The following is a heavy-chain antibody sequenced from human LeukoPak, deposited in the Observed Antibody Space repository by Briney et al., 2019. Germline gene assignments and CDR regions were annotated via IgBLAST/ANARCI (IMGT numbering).Heavy chain of an antibody. CDR2: IKSKTDGGTT. J-gene: IGHJ4*02. D-gene: IGHD3-3*01. Sequence: PGGSLRLSCAASGFTFSNAWMSWVRQAPGKGLEWVGRIKSKTDGGTTDYAAPVKGRFTISRDDSKNTLYLQMNSLKTEDTAVYYCTRCWRLRGSDYWGQGTLVTVSS. CDR3: TRCWRLRGSDY. CDR1: GFTFSNAW. V-gene: IGHV3-15*01.